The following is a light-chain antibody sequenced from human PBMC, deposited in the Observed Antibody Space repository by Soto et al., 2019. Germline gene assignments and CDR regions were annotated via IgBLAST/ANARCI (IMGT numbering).Light chain of an antibody. J-gene: IGLJ1*01. V-gene: IGLV2-8*01. CDR2: EVS. Sequence: QSVLTQPPSASGSPGQSVTISCSGTSSDTGDYNYVSWYQQHPGKAPKLMIYEVSKRPSGVPDRFSGSKSGNTASLTVSGLQAEDEADYYCQSYDSSLSEVFGTGTKVTVL. CDR3: QSYDSSLSEV. CDR1: SSDTGDYNY.